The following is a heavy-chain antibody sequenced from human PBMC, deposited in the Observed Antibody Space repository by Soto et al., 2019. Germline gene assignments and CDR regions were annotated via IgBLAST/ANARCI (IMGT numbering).Heavy chain of an antibody. CDR1: GGSVSSGTYF. Sequence: SETLSLTCTVSGGSVSSGTYFWTWIRQPPGKGLEWIGYISYSGSTNYNPSLKSRVTISADTSKNQFSLKLNSVTAADTAVYYCARDQGELDYWGQGTLVTVSS. D-gene: IGHD1-26*01. CDR2: ISYSGST. V-gene: IGHV4-61*01. J-gene: IGHJ4*02. CDR3: ARDQGELDY.